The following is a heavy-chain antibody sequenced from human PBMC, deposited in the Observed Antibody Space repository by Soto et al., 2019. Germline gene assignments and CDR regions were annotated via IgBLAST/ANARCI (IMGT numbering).Heavy chain of an antibody. CDR2: ITPMFGTP. CDR1: GGTFSRYT. D-gene: IGHD3-22*01. V-gene: IGHV1-69*13. J-gene: IGHJ4*02. CDR3: ARNGTLFDRSAYYYSY. Sequence: SVKVSCKASGGTFSRYTITWVRQAPGQGLEWMGGITPMFGTPNYAQKFQGRVTITADESTSTAYMELSSLRSEDTAIYYCARNGTLFDRSAYYYSYWGQGTLVTVSP.